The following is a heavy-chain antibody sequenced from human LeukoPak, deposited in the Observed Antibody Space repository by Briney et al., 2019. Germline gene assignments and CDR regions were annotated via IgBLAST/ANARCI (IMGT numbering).Heavy chain of an antibody. V-gene: IGHV3-30*03. D-gene: IGHD2-2*01. J-gene: IGHJ6*02. CDR2: ISNDGSNK. Sequence: LAGGSLRLSCAASGFTFSSYGMNWVRQAPGKGLESVAVISNDGSNKYYADSVKGRFTVSRDNSKNTLYLQMNSLRAEDTAVYYCARDLLGYCSSTSCRYYYYGMDVWGQGTTVTVSS. CDR1: GFTFSSYG. CDR3: ARDLLGYCSSTSCRYYYYGMDV.